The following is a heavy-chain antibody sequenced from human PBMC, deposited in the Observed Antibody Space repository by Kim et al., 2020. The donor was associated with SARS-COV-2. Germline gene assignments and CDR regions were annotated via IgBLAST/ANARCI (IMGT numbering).Heavy chain of an antibody. CDR3: AKDFYGDYREGAFDI. V-gene: IGHV3-33*06. D-gene: IGHD4-17*01. Sequence: PVKGRFTIHRDTSKNTMYMQMNSLRAEDTAVYYCAKDFYGDYREGAFDIWGQGTMVTVSS. J-gene: IGHJ3*02.